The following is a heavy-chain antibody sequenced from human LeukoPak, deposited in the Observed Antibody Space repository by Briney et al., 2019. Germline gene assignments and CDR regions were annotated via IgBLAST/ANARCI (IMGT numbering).Heavy chain of an antibody. D-gene: IGHD5-18*01. J-gene: IGHJ1*01. CDR2: ISYDGSNK. CDR3: ARGAFGYSYGYAEYFQH. CDR1: GFTFSSYG. Sequence: PGRSLRLSCAASGFTFSSYGMHWVRQAPGKGLEWVAVISYDGSNKYYADSVKGRFTISRDNPKNTLYLQMNSLRAEDTAVYYCARGAFGYSYGYAEYFQHWGQGTLVTVSS. V-gene: IGHV3-30*19.